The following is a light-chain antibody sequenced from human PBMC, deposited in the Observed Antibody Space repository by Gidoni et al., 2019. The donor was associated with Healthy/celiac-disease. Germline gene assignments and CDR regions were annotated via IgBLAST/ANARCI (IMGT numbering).Light chain of an antibody. Sequence: DIQMTQSPSSLSASVGDRVTITCRASQSISSYLNWYQQKPGKAPKILIYAASSLQSGVPSRFSGSGSGTDFTLTISSLQPEDFATYYCQQSYSTPITFXQGTRLEIK. J-gene: IGKJ5*01. CDR2: AAS. CDR1: QSISSY. V-gene: IGKV1-39*01. CDR3: QQSYSTPIT.